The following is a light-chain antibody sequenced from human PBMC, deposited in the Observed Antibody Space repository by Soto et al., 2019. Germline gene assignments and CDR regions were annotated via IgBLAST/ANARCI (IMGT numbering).Light chain of an antibody. Sequence: QSVLTQPPSVSGSPGQSVTISCNGTSSDVANYNFVSWYQQHPGKAPILMIYAVNKRPSGDPDRFSVAKSGDTASPTNSGLQADVEANYYCCSYASRYSFVLGGWTKVTVL. CDR3: CSYASRYSFV. CDR2: AVN. CDR1: SSDVANYNF. V-gene: IGLV2-11*01. J-gene: IGLJ1*01.